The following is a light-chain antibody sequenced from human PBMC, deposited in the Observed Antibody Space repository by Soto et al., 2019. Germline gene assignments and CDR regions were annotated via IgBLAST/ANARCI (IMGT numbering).Light chain of an antibody. J-gene: IGKJ1*01. CDR3: QQYNTWPRT. V-gene: IGKV3-15*01. Sequence: EIVMTQSPATLSVSPGEGATLSCSASQSVNSNLAWYRHKPGQAPRLLIYRASTRAAGLPGRFSGGGSGTEFTLTISSLQSEDFAIYFCQQYNTWPRTFGQGTKVDI. CDR1: QSVNSN. CDR2: RAS.